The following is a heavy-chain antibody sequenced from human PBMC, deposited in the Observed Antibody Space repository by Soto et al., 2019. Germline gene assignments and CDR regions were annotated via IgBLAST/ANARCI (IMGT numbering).Heavy chain of an antibody. Sequence: EVQLVESGGGLVRPGGSLRLSCAASGFTFSSYWMHWVRQAPGKGLVWVSRINSDGSSTSYADSVKGRFTISRDNAKNTLYLQMNSLRAEDTAVYYCARARAIAAAGISWFDPWGQGTLVTVSS. CDR3: ARARAIAAAGISWFDP. V-gene: IGHV3-74*01. CDR2: INSDGSST. J-gene: IGHJ5*02. D-gene: IGHD6-13*01. CDR1: GFTFSSYW.